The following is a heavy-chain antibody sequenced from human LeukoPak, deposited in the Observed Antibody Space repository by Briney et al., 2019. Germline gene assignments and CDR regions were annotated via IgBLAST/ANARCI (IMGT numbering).Heavy chain of an antibody. CDR1: GGSISSGDYY. D-gene: IGHD3-10*01. V-gene: IGHV4-30-4*01. CDR2: IYYSGST. Sequence: PSQTLSLTCTVSGGSISSGDYYWSWIRQPPGKSLEWIGYIYYSGSTYYNPSLKSRVTISVDTSKNQFSLKLSSVSAADTAVYYCANSYYGSGSQNWFDPWGQGTVVTVSS. J-gene: IGHJ5*02. CDR3: ANSYYGSGSQNWFDP.